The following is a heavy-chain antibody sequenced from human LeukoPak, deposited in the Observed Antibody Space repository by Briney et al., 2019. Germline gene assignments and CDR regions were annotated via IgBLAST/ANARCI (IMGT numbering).Heavy chain of an antibody. J-gene: IGHJ5*02. D-gene: IGHD3-10*01. CDR3: ARHYGP. Sequence: SETLSLTCTVSGASISPDYWGWIRQPPGKGLEFIGYIHYSGSTNYNPSLKSRVTISVDTSKNQFSLKLNSVTAADTAVYYCARHYGPWGQGTLVTVSS. CDR2: IHYSGST. V-gene: IGHV4-59*08. CDR1: GASISPDY.